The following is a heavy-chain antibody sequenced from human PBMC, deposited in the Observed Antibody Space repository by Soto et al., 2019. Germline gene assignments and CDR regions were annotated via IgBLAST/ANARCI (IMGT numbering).Heavy chain of an antibody. CDR2: ISSSSSAT. V-gene: IGHV3-48*01. D-gene: IGHD2-21*02. CDR1: GFTFSDYI. Sequence: EVQLVESGGGLVQPGGSLRLSCEASGFTFSDYIMNWVRQAPGKGLEWVSFISSSSSATYYADSVKGRFTSSRDNGKNSLYLQMSSLRAEDTAVYYCIGWCSGGVCYSDTYRGPGTLVTVSS. CDR3: IGWCSGGVCYSDTY. J-gene: IGHJ4*02.